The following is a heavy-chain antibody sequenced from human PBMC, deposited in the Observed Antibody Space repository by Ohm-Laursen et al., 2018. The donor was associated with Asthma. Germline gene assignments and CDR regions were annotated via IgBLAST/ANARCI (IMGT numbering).Heavy chain of an antibody. Sequence: SLRLSCAASGFTFSSYGMHWVRQAPGKGLEWVAVISYDGSNKYYADSVKGRFTISRDNSKNTLYLQMNSLRSEDTAVYYCARDVMEWYLPAFDFWGQGTLVTVSS. J-gene: IGHJ4*02. D-gene: IGHD3-3*01. V-gene: IGHV3-30*03. CDR2: ISYDGSNK. CDR3: ARDVMEWYLPAFDF. CDR1: GFTFSSYG.